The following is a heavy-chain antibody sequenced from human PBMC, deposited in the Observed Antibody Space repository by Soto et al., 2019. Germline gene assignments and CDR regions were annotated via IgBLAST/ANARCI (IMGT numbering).Heavy chain of an antibody. CDR2: INHSGST. CDR1: GGSFSGYY. Sequence: QVQLQQWGAGLLKPSETLSLTCAVYGGSFSGYYWSWIRQPPGKGLEWIGEINHSGSTNYNPSLKGRVTISVDTFKNQLSLKLSSVTAADTAVYYCARVSVSCSGGSCSPTFDFWGQRTMVTVS. D-gene: IGHD2-15*01. V-gene: IGHV4-34*01. CDR3: ARVSVSCSGGSCSPTFDF. J-gene: IGHJ4*02.